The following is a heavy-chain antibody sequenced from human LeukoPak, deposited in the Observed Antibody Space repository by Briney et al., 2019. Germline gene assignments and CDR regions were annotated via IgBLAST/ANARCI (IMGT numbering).Heavy chain of an antibody. CDR3: AKDSDLFGATIADY. CDR1: GFTFSSYA. CDR2: ISGSGGST. J-gene: IGHJ4*02. Sequence: PGGSLRLSCAASGFTFSSYAMSWVRQAPGKGLEWVSAISGSGGSTYYADSVKGRFTISRDNSKNTLYLQMNSLRAEDTAVYYCAKDSDLFGATIADYWGQGTLVTVSS. D-gene: IGHD1-26*01. V-gene: IGHV3-23*01.